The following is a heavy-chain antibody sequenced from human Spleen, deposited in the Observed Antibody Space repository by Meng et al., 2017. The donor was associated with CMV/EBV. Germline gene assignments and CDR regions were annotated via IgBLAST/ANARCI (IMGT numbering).Heavy chain of an antibody. CDR3: ARSLYYYGPGGY. V-gene: IGHV4-34*01. J-gene: IGHJ4*02. CDR1: GGSFSINY. CDR2: INHSGST. Sequence: TCTVYGGSFSINYWSCIRQPPGKGLECIGKINHSGSTNYNPSLKSRVSISVDTPKKHFSLKLSSVTAADTAVYYCARSLYYYGPGGYWGQGTLVTVSS. D-gene: IGHD3-10*01.